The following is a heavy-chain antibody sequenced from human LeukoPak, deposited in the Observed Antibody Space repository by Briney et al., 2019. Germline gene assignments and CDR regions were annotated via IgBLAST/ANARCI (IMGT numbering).Heavy chain of an antibody. CDR3: AKGLGSGSYWAFDY. J-gene: IGHJ4*02. Sequence: SGGSLRLSCAASGFTFDDYAMHWVREAPGKGLEWVSGISWNSGSIVYADSVEGRFIISRDNAKNSLYLQMNSLRPEDTALYYCAKGLGSGSYWAFDYWGQGTLVTVSS. CDR1: GFTFDDYA. D-gene: IGHD3-10*01. CDR2: ISWNSGSI. V-gene: IGHV3-9*01.